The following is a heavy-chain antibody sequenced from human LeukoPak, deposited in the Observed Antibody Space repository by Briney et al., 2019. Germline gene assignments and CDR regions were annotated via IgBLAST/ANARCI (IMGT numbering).Heavy chain of an antibody. CDR1: GYTFTSYD. V-gene: IGHV1-8*03. CDR3: ARGVYCSSTSCYPEYFQH. J-gene: IGHJ1*01. Sequence: ASVKVSCKASGYTFTSYDINWVRQATGQGLEWMGWMNPNSGNTGYAQKFQGRVTITRNTSISTAYMELSSLRSEDTAVYYCARGVYCSSTSCYPEYFQHWGQGTRVTVSS. D-gene: IGHD2-2*01. CDR2: MNPNSGNT.